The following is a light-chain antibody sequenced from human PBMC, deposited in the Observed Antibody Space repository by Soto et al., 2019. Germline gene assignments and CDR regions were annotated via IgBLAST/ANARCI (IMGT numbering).Light chain of an antibody. CDR2: GDN. CDR1: TSNIGTYT. Sequence: QSVLTQSPSVSGTPGQGVTISCSGGTSNIGTYTVNWYQQLPGTAPKVLIYGDNQRPSGVADRFSGSKSGTSGTLDITGLQTGDEADYYCATWDGSLPGEVFGGGTKLTVL. CDR3: ATWDGSLPGEV. V-gene: IGLV1-44*01. J-gene: IGLJ2*01.